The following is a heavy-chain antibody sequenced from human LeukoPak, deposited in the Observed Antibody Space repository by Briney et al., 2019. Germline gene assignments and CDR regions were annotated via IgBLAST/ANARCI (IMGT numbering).Heavy chain of an antibody. CDR1: GFTFSSYS. D-gene: IGHD1-26*01. V-gene: IGHV3-48*01. CDR3: AKPGQSGSFWGDY. CDR2: ISTHSSTI. J-gene: IGHJ4*02. Sequence: GGSLRLSCAASGFTFSSYSMNWVRQAPGKGLEWVSYISTHSSTIYYADSVKGRFTISRDNSKNTLYLQMNSLRAEDTAVYYCAKPGQSGSFWGDYWGQGTLVTVSS.